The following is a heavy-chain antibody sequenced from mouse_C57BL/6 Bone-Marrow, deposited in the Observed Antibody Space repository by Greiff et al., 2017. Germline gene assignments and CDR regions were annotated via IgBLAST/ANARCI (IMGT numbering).Heavy chain of an antibody. CDR2: IDPSDSYT. CDR1: GYTFTSYW. CDR3: ARGYDTTGYYYAMDY. D-gene: IGHD2-14*01. V-gene: IGHV1-50*01. J-gene: IGHJ4*01. Sequence: VQLQQPGAELVKPGASVKLSCKASGYTFTSYWMQWVKQRPGQGLEWIGEIDPSDSYTNYNQKFKGKATLNVDTSSSTAYMQISSLTSEDSAVYYCARGYDTTGYYYAMDYWGQGTSVTVSA.